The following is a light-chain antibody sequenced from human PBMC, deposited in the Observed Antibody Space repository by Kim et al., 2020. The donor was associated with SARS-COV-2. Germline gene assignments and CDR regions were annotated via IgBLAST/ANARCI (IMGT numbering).Light chain of an antibody. Sequence: SYELTRPPSVSVSPGQTASITCSGDKLGDKYACWYQQKPGQSPVLVIYQDSKRPSGIPERFSGSNSGNTATLTISGTQAMDEADYYCQAWDSSMGVFGGGTKLTVL. CDR2: QDS. CDR3: QAWDSSMGV. J-gene: IGLJ2*01. CDR1: KLGDKY. V-gene: IGLV3-1*01.